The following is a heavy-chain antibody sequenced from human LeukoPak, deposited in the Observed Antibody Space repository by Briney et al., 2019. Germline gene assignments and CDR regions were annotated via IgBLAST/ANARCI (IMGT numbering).Heavy chain of an antibody. CDR1: GYTLTELS. V-gene: IGHV1-24*01. CDR2: FEPADGET. CDR3: ATVNGITIFGVVPYYFDY. D-gene: IGHD3-3*01. J-gene: IGHJ4*02. Sequence: ASVKVSCKVSGYTLTELSMHWVRQAPGKGLEWMGGFEPADGETIYAQKFQGRVTMTEDTSTDTAYMELSSLRSEDTAVYYCATVNGITIFGVVPYYFDYWGQGTLVTVSS.